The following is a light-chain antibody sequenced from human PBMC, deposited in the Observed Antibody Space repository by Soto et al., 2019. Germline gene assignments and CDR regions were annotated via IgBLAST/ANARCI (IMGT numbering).Light chain of an antibody. J-gene: IGKJ1*01. V-gene: IGKV1-39*01. CDR3: QQSFGTTWT. Sequence: DIQMTQSPSSLSASVGDTVTITCRASQTILTYLNWYQQKPGKAPKLLIYAASRLQSGVPSRFSGGGSATDFTLTISSLQPEDFATYYCQQSFGTTWTFGRGTKVDIK. CDR2: AAS. CDR1: QTILTY.